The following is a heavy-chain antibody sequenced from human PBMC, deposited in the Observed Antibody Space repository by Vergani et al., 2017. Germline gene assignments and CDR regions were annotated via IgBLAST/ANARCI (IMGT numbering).Heavy chain of an antibody. D-gene: IGHD3-16*01. J-gene: IGHJ6*03. CDR2: INPNSGGT. V-gene: IGHV1-2*02. CDR1: GYTFTGYY. Sequence: VQLVQSGAEVRKPGASVTVSCTASGYTFTGYYMHWVRQAPGQGLEWMGWINPNSGGTNYAQKFQGRVTMTRDTSISTAYMELSRLRSDDTAVYYCARRGSAYYYYMDVWGKGTTVTVSS. CDR3: ARRGSAYYYYMDV.